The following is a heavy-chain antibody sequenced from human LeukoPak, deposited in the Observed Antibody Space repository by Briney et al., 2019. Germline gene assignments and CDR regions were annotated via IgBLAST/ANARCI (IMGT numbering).Heavy chain of an antibody. CDR2: IYYSGST. CDR3: ARDRSPEGYYDSSHWDYYHGMDV. CDR1: GGSINSGDYY. Sequence: KPSQTLSLTCTVSGGSINSGDYYWSWIRQPPGKGLEWIGYIYYSGSTYYNPSLKSRVTISVDTSKNQFSLNLSSVTAADTAMYYCARDRSPEGYYDSSHWDYYHGMDVWGQGTTVTVSS. J-gene: IGHJ6*02. D-gene: IGHD3-22*01. V-gene: IGHV4-30-4*01.